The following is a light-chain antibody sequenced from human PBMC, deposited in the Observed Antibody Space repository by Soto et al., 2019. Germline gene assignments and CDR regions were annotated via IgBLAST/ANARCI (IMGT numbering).Light chain of an antibody. V-gene: IGLV2-14*01. CDR1: SSDVDTYKY. Sequence: QSALTQPASVSGSPGQSITISCTGTSSDVDTYKYVSWYQQPPGKAPKLMIYEVSYRPSGVSDRFSGSKSGNTASLTISGLQAEDEADYDCCSYAGSTARVQFGGGTKLTVL. CDR3: CSYAGSTARVQ. CDR2: EVS. J-gene: IGLJ2*01.